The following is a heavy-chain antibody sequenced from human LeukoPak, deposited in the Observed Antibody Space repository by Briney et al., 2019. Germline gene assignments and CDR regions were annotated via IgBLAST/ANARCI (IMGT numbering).Heavy chain of an antibody. CDR3: ARDQSYDSSGYYFHNWFDP. D-gene: IGHD3-22*01. J-gene: IGHJ5*02. CDR1: GFTSREFV. V-gene: IGHV3-23*01. Sequence: GGSLRLSCAASGFTSREFVMSWVRQAPGKGLEWVSTINNGDSSTYYADSVKGRFTISRDNSKNTLDLQMNGLRAEDTAVYYCARDQSYDSSGYYFHNWFDPWGQGTLVTVSS. CDR2: INNGDSST.